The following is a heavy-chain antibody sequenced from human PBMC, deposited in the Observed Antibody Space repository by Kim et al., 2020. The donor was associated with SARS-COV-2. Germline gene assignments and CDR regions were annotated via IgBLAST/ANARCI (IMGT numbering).Heavy chain of an antibody. Sequence: LKSRVTISVDTSKNQFSLKLSSVTAADTAVYYCARNVYGGWEDYYYGMDVWGQGTTVTVSS. CDR3: ARNVYGGWEDYYYGMDV. J-gene: IGHJ6*02. V-gene: IGHV4-39*01. D-gene: IGHD3-3*01.